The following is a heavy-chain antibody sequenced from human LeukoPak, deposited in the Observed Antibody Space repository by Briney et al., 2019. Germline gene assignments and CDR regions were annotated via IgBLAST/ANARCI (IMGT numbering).Heavy chain of an antibody. CDR1: GFTVSSDY. CDR2: VYSGGST. V-gene: IGHV3-53*01. D-gene: IGHD3-22*01. Sequence: GGSLRLSCAASGFTVSSDYMTWVRQAPGKGLEWVSFVYSGGSTYYEDSVKGRFTISRDSSKNTLFLQMNSLRVGDTAGYYCARAGYYDSSGFYAPDAFDIWGQGTVVTVSS. CDR3: ARAGYYDSSGFYAPDAFDI. J-gene: IGHJ3*02.